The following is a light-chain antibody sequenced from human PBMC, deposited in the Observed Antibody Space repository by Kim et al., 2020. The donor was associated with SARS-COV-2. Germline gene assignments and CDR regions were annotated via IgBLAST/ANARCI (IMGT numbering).Light chain of an antibody. CDR3: CSYTSSGTLV. J-gene: IGLJ3*02. CDR1: SSDIGGYNL. Sequence: QSALTQPASMSGSLGQSITISCTGTSSDIGGYNLVSWYQQLPGKAPKLMIYDVTKRPSGISSRFSGSKSANTASLTISGLQAEDESDYYCCSYTSSGTLVFGGGTQLTVL. CDR2: DVT. V-gene: IGLV2-14*01.